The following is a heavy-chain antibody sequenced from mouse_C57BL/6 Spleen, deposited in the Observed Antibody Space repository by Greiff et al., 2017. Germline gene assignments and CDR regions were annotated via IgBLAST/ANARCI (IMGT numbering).Heavy chain of an antibody. CDR3: ITTVGYYYAMDY. CDR1: GYTFTSYW. Sequence: VQLKQSGTVLARPGASVKMSCKTSGYTFTSYWMHWVKQRPGQGLEWIGAIYPGNSDTSYNQKFKGKANLTAVTSASTAYMELSSLTNEDSAVYDCITTVGYYYAMDYWGQGTSVTVSS. CDR2: IYPGNSDT. J-gene: IGHJ4*01. V-gene: IGHV1-5*01. D-gene: IGHD1-1*01.